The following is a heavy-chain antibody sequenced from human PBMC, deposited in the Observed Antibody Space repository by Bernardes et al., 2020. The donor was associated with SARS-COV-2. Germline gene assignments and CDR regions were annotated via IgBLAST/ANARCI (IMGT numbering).Heavy chain of an antibody. V-gene: IGHV1-2*02. CDR2: INPKSGAT. CDR3: ARGVGLVYPDY. J-gene: IGHJ4*02. D-gene: IGHD2-2*02. CDR1: GYTFTGNY. Sequence: ASVKVSCKASGYTFTGNYIHWMRQAPGQGIDWMGWINPKSGATTFARKFQGRVTMTRDTSIGTAYMELSRLTSDDTAVYYCARGVGLVYPDYWGQGTLVTGSS.